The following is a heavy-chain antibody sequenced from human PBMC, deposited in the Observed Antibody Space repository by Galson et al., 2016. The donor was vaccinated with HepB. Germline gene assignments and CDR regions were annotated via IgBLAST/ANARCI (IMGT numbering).Heavy chain of an antibody. D-gene: IGHD3-10*02. CDR1: GYTFSNYA. CDR2: INAGIGSK. J-gene: IGHJ3*02. V-gene: IGHV1-3*01. Sequence: SVKVSCKASGYTFSNYAIHWVRQAPGQRLEWMAWINAGIGSKKHAQKFQGRVTITRDTSATTAYMELSNLRSEDTAIYYCARDCSARRGFDIWGQGTKVTVTS. CDR3: ARDCSARRGFDI.